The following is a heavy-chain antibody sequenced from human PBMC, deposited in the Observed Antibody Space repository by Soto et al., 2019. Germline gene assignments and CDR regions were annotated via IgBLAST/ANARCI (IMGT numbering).Heavy chain of an antibody. Sequence: SETLSLTCTVSGGYISSSSYYWGWIRQPPGKGLEWIGSIYYSGSTYYNPSLKSRVTISVDTSKNQFSLKLSSVTAADTAVYYCARDQLRYFDVLPDPKYYYVLDCWGKGTTVTVYS. D-gene: IGHD3-9*01. CDR3: ARDQLRYFDVLPDPKYYYVLDC. J-gene: IGHJ6*04. CDR2: IYYSGST. V-gene: IGHV4-39*01. CDR1: GGYISSSSYY.